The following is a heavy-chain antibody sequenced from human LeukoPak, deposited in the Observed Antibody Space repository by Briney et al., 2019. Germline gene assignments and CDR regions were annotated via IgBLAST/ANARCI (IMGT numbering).Heavy chain of an antibody. CDR2: ISWNSGGI. CDR1: GFTFDDYA. Sequence: GGSLRLSCAASGFTFDDYAMHWVRQAPGKGLEWVSGISWNSGGIGYADSVKGRFTISRDNAKNSLYLQMNSLRAEDTALYYCAKQPLPGIAVASFDYWGQGTLVTVSS. V-gene: IGHV3-9*01. D-gene: IGHD6-19*01. CDR3: AKQPLPGIAVASFDY. J-gene: IGHJ4*02.